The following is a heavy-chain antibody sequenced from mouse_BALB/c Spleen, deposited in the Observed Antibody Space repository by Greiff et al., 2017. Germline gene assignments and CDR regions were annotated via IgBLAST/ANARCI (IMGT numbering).Heavy chain of an antibody. CDR1: GYTFTDYE. CDR2: IDPETGGT. V-gene: IGHV1-15*01. J-gene: IGHJ2*01. D-gene: IGHD4-1*01. CDR3: TRGTGTNY. Sequence: QVQLQQSGAELVRPGASVTLSCKASGYTFTDYEMHWVKQTPVHGLEWIGAIDPETGGTAYNQKFKGKATLTADKSSSTAYMELRSLTSEDSAVYYCTRGTGTNYWGQGTTLTVSS.